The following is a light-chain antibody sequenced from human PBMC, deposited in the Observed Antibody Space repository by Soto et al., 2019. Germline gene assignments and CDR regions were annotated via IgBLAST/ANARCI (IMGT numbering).Light chain of an antibody. Sequence: EIVMTQSPATLSVSPGERATLSCRASQTVSINLARYQHKPGQAPRLLIYGASSRATGVPGRFSGSGSGTEFTLTISSLQSEDFAVYYCQQYNNWPPLTFGGGTKVELK. CDR1: QTVSIN. V-gene: IGKV3-15*01. CDR2: GAS. CDR3: QQYNNWPPLT. J-gene: IGKJ4*01.